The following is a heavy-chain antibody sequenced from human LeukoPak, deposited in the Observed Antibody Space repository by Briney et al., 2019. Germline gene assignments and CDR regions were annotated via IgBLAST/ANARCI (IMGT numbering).Heavy chain of an antibody. CDR2: ISAYNGNT. CDR3: ARDVRRVAALYYYYMDV. CDR1: GYTFTSYG. Sequence: GASEKVSCKASGYTFTSYGISWVRQAPGQGLEWMGWISAYNGNTNYAQKLKGRVTMTTDTSKSTAYMELRSLRSDDTAVYYCARDVRRVAALYYYYMDVWGKGTTVTISS. D-gene: IGHD3-10*02. J-gene: IGHJ6*03. V-gene: IGHV1-18*01.